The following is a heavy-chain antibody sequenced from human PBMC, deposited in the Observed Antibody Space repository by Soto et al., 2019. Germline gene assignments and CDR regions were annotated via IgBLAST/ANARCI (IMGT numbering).Heavy chain of an antibody. D-gene: IGHD3-10*01. CDR1: GFSLSTSGVG. Sequence: QITLKESGPTLVKPTQTLTLPCTFSGFSLSTSGVGVGWIRQPTGKALEWRALIYWNDDKRYSLSLKSRLTITKDTSKNQVVLRMTNFDPVAEATFYCAHANYHGVGRYYTVFYYYGLDVWGQGTTVTVSS. J-gene: IGHJ6*02. V-gene: IGHV2-5*01. CDR3: AHANYHGVGRYYTVFYYYGLDV. CDR2: IYWNDDK.